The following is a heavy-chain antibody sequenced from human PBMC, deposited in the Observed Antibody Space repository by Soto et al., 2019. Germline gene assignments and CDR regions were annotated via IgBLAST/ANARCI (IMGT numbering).Heavy chain of an antibody. CDR3: ARDGGSLYYYYGMDV. V-gene: IGHV3-33*01. D-gene: IGHD2-15*01. J-gene: IGHJ6*02. CDR2: IWYDGSNK. CDR1: GFTFSSYG. Sequence: QVQLVESGGGVVQPGRSLRLSCAASGFTFSSYGMHWVRQAPGKGLEWVAVIWYDGSNKYYADSVKGRFTISRDNSKNTLYLQMNSLRAEDTAVYYCARDGGSLYYYYGMDVWGQGTTVTVSS.